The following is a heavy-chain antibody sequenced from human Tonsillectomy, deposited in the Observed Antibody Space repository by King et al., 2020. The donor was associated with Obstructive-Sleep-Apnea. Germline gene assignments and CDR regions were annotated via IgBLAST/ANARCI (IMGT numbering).Heavy chain of an antibody. Sequence: VQLVESGGGVVQPGRSLRLSCAASGFTLSSYAMHWVRQAPGKGLEWVAVISYDGSKKYYADSVKGRFTISRDNSKNTLYLQMNSLRAEDTAVYYCARDKSFGVETSNYYYYYYGLDVWGQGTTVTVSS. J-gene: IGHJ6*02. CDR1: GFTLSSYA. CDR2: ISYDGSKK. D-gene: IGHD3-3*01. CDR3: ARDKSFGVETSNYYYYYYGLDV. V-gene: IGHV3-30*04.